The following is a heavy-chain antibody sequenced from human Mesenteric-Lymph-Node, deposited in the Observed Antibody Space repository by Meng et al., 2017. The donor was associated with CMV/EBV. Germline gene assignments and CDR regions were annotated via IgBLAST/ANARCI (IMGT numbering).Heavy chain of an antibody. CDR1: GFTFSSYS. V-gene: IGHV3-21*01. CDR3: ASTYYAFWGGYTGSDYYGMDV. J-gene: IGHJ6*02. Sequence: GESLKISCAASGFTFSSYSMNWVRQAPGKGLEWVSSISSSSSYIYYADSVKGRFTISRDNAKNSLHLQMNSLRAEDTAVYYCASTYYAFWGGYTGSDYYGMDVWGQGTTVTVSS. D-gene: IGHD3-3*01. CDR2: ISSSSSYI.